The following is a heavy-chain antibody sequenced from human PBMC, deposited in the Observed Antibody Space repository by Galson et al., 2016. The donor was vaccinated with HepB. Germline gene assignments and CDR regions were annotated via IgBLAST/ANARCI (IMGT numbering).Heavy chain of an antibody. CDR3: ARFGCTTCYDFYYYGMDV. CDR2: IRQDGAEK. J-gene: IGHJ6*02. Sequence: SLRLSCAASGFSFTSYWMSWVRQAPGKGLVWVANIRQDGAEKYYLDSVRGRFTISRDNAKNSLYLQVDSLRADDTAVYYCARFGCTTCYDFYYYGMDVWGQGTTVTVSS. V-gene: IGHV3-7*01. CDR1: GFSFTSYW. D-gene: IGHD2/OR15-2a*01.